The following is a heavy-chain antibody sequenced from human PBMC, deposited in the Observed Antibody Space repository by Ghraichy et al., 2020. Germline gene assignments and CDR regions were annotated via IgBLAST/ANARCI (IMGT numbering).Heavy chain of an antibody. J-gene: IGHJ4*02. CDR2: IKQDGSEK. V-gene: IGHV3-7*05. D-gene: IGHD3-10*01. CDR3: ARALITMVRGVITY. Sequence: GESLNISCAASGFTFSSYWMSWVRQAPGKGLEWVANIKQDGSEKYYVDSVKGRFTISRDNAKNSLYLQMNSLRAEDTAVYYCARALITMVRGVITYWGQGTLVTVSS. CDR1: GFTFSSYW.